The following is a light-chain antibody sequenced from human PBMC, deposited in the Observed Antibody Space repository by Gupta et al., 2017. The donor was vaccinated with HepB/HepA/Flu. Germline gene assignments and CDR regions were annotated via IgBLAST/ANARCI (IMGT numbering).Light chain of an antibody. CDR1: QSVLYSSNNKNY. J-gene: IGKJ5*01. CDR2: WAS. Sequence: DIVMTQSPDSLAVSLGEWATINCKSSQSVLYSSNNKNYLAWYQQKPGQPPKLLIYWASTRESGVPDRFSCSGSGTDFTLTISSLQAEDVAVYYCQQYYSTPITFGQGTRLEIK. V-gene: IGKV4-1*01. CDR3: QQYYSTPIT.